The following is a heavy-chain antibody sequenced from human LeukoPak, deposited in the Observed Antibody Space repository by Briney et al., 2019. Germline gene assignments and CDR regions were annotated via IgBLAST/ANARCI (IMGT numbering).Heavy chain of an antibody. J-gene: IGHJ4*02. CDR2: ISYDGSNK. CDR1: GFTFSSYA. D-gene: IGHD6-19*01. Sequence: GGSLRLSCAASGFTFSSYAMHWVRQAPGKGLEWVAVISYDGSNKYYADSVKGRFTISRDNSKNTLYLQMNSLRAEDTAVYYCASKELVAGTDFDYWGQGTLVTV. V-gene: IGHV3-30*04. CDR3: ASKELVAGTDFDY.